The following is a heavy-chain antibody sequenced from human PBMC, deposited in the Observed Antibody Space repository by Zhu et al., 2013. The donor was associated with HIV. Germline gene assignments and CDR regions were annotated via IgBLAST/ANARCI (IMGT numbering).Heavy chain of an antibody. V-gene: IGHV1-69*08. D-gene: IGHD4-17*01. CDR1: GGTFSSYT. J-gene: IGHJ4*02. CDR3: ARDLWETTARKGFDY. Sequence: QVQLVQSGAEVKKPGSSVKVSCKASGGTFSSYTISWVRQAPGQGLEWMGRIIPILGIANYAQKFQGRVTITADKSTSTAYMELSSLRSEDTAVYYCARDLWETTARKGFDYWGQGTLVTVSS. CDR2: IIPILGIA.